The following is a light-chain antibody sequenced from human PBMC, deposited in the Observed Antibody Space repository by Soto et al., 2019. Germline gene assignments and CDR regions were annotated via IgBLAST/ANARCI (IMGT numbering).Light chain of an antibody. Sequence: EIVMKQSPATLSVTQGERASLSCRASQNVLSNLAWYQQKPGQAPRLLIYGASTRATGLPARFSGSGSGTQFTLTISSLQSEDFAVYYCQQYNNWPITFGQGTRLEIK. V-gene: IGKV3-15*01. J-gene: IGKJ5*01. CDR2: GAS. CDR3: QQYNNWPIT. CDR1: QNVLSN.